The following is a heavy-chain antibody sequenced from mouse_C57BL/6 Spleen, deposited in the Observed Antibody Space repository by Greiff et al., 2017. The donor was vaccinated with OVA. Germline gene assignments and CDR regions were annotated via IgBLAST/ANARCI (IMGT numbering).Heavy chain of an antibody. CDR3: TTVTTVVATRDYAMDY. CDR2: IDPEDGDT. D-gene: IGHD1-1*01. Sequence: EVKLMESGAELVRPGASVKLSCTASGFNIKDYYMHWVKQRPEQGLEWIGRIDPEDGDTEYAPKFQGKATMTADTSSNTAYLQLSSLTSEDTAVYYCTTVTTVVATRDYAMDYWGQGTSVTVSS. V-gene: IGHV14-1*01. CDR1: GFNIKDYY. J-gene: IGHJ4*01.